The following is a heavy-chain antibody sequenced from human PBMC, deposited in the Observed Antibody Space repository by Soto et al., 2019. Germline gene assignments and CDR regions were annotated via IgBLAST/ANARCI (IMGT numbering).Heavy chain of an antibody. CDR2: ISYDGSNK. CDR1: GFTFSSYA. J-gene: IGHJ4*02. CDR3: ARDPYSGYDLDFDY. V-gene: IGHV3-30-3*01. D-gene: IGHD5-12*01. Sequence: GGSLRLSCAASGFTFSSYAMHWVRQAPGKGLEWVAVISYDGSNKYYADSVKGRFTISRDNSKNTLYLQMNSLRAEDTAVYYCARDPYSGYDLDFDYWGQGTLVTVSS.